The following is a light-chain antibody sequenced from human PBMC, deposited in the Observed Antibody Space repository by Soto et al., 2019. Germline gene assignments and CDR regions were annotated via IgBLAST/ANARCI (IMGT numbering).Light chain of an antibody. CDR1: SSDVGAYYY. CDR3: CSYAGGYTHVV. J-gene: IGLJ2*01. CDR2: DVN. V-gene: IGLV2-11*01. Sequence: QSVLTQPRSVSGSPGQSVTISCAGTSSDVGAYYYVSWYQQHPGKAPKLMLYDVNERPSGVPDRFSGSKSGNTASLTISGLQAEDEYDYYCCSYAGGYTHVVFGGGTKLTVL.